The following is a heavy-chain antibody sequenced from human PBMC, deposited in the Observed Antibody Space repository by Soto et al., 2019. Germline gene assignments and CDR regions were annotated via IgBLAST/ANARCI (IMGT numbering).Heavy chain of an antibody. J-gene: IGHJ4*02. CDR3: ARGGSG. D-gene: IGHD3-16*01. CDR1: GFTFSSYA. CDR2: ISYDGSNK. Sequence: VQLVESGGGVVQPGRSLRLSCAASGFTFSSYAMHWVRQAPGKGLEWVAVISYDGSNKYYADSVKGRFTISRDNSKNTLYLQMNSLRAEDTAVYYCARGGSGWGQGTLVTVSS. V-gene: IGHV3-30-3*01.